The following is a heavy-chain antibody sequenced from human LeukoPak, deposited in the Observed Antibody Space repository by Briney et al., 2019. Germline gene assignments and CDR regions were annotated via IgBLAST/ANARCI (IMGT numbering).Heavy chain of an antibody. Sequence: GASVKVSCKASGYTFTRHYMNWVRQAPGQGLEWMGKINPSSGGTGYAQKFQGRVTVTRDTSTSTVYMELTSLRSEDTAVYYCARDGLYCTNGVCSSDIWGQGTLVTVSS. J-gene: IGHJ3*02. V-gene: IGHV1-46*01. CDR2: INPSSGGT. CDR3: ARDGLYCTNGVCSSDI. CDR1: GYTFTRHY. D-gene: IGHD2-8*01.